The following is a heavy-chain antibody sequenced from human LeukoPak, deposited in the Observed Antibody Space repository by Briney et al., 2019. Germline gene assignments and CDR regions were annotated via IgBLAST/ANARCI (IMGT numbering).Heavy chain of an antibody. CDR1: GYTFIHYY. V-gene: IGHV1-2*02. D-gene: IGHD6-19*01. CDR2: INPNSGGT. CDR3: ARGGYNTGWEFDY. J-gene: IGHJ4*02. Sequence: ASVKVSCKASGYTFIHYYMHWVRQAPGQGLEWMGWINPNSGGTDYAQKFQGRVTMTRDTSISTAYMELSRLRSDDTAVYYCARGGYNTGWEFDYWGQGTLVTVSS.